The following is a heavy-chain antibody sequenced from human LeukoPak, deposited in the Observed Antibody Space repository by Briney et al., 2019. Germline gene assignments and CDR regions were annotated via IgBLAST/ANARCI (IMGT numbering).Heavy chain of an antibody. CDR2: IIPIFGTA. D-gene: IGHD3-22*01. CDR1: GYTLTELS. J-gene: IGHJ4*02. Sequence: ASVKVSCKVSGYTLTELSMHWVRQAPGKGLEWMGGIIPIFGTANYAQKFQGRVTITADESTSTAYMELSSLRSEDTAVYYCARNPVYYYDSSGYPYYFDYWGQGTLVTVSS. V-gene: IGHV1-69*13. CDR3: ARNPVYYYDSSGYPYYFDY.